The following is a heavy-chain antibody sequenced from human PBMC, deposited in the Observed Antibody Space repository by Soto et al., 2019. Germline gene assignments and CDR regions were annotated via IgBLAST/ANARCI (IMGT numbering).Heavy chain of an antibody. CDR1: ALTFGDYP. V-gene: IGHV3-49*03. CDR3: TRGGSIFWGDNNWFDA. D-gene: IGHD3-9*01. CDR2: IRSKAYGGTT. Sequence: HPWGSLSVSCTPSALTFGDYPMSSFAQASGKRLEWLGFIRSKAYGGTTEYAASVKGRFTISRDDSKSIAYLQMNSLKTEDTAVYYCTRGGSIFWGDNNWFDAWGQGTLVTGSS. J-gene: IGHJ5*02.